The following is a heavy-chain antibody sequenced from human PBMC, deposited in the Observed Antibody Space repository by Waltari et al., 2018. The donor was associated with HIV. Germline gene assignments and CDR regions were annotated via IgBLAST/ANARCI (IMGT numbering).Heavy chain of an antibody. D-gene: IGHD3-10*01. CDR3: ATPAAKGTWFAS. J-gene: IGHJ5*01. CDR1: GVTSNTFT. Sequence: QVRLVQSGDEVRKSGSSVKISCEALGVTSNTFTVNWVRQAPGEGLEWVGRLGWMGRSLPILGPPAYSQRLRGRVTLSADTATNTAFLQLSSLRSDDTAVYYCATPAAKGTWFASWGKGSQIIVSS. V-gene: IGHV1-69*08. CDR2: GWMGRSLPILGPP.